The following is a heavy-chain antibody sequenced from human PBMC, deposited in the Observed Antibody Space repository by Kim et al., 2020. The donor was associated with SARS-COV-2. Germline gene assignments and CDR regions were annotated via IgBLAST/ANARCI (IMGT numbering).Heavy chain of an antibody. J-gene: IGHJ3*02. CDR3: ARLGGGSTVDAFDI. Sequence: SPSFQGQVTISADESISTAYLQWSSLKASDTAMYYCARLGGGSTVDAFDIWGQGTMVTVSS. D-gene: IGHD3-16*01. V-gene: IGHV5-51*01.